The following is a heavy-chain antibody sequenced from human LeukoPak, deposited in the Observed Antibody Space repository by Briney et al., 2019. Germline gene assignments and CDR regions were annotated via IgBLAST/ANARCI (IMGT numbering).Heavy chain of an antibody. CDR1: GGSITSNSYS. Sequence: SETLSLTCTVSGGSITSNSYSWGWIRQPPGKGLQWIVTLSHAGANFYNPSLKSRVTMPVDPSKNQFSLKLNSVTASDTAVYYCARLRGGVQLWGDWGQGTLVTASS. D-gene: IGHD5-18*01. J-gene: IGHJ4*02. V-gene: IGHV4-39*01. CDR3: ARLRGGVQLWGD. CDR2: LSHAGAN.